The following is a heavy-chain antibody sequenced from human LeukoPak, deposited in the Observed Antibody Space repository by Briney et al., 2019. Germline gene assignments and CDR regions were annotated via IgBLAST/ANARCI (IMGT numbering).Heavy chain of an antibody. CDR1: GFTFSSYS. Sequence: GGSLRLSCAASGFTFSSYSMNWVRQAPGKGLEWVSSISSSSSYIYYADSVKGRFTISRDNAKNSLYLQMNSLRAEDTAVYYCARIGYCSSTSCYRGRYYYGMDVWGQGTTVTVSS. V-gene: IGHV3-21*01. D-gene: IGHD2-2*02. CDR2: ISSSSSYI. CDR3: ARIGYCSSTSCYRGRYYYGMDV. J-gene: IGHJ6*02.